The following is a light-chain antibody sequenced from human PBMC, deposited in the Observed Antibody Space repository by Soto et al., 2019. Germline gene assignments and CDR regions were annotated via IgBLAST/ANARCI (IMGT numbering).Light chain of an antibody. CDR2: GAS. J-gene: IGKJ2*01. Sequence: EIVLTQSPGTLSLSPGERATLSCRASQSVSSRFLAWYQQKPGQAPRLLMYGASNRATGIPDRFSGTGSGTEFALTISSLQSEDFAIYYCQQYHNWPPYTFGQGTKVEIK. CDR3: QQYHNWPPYT. V-gene: IGKV3-20*01. CDR1: QSVSSRF.